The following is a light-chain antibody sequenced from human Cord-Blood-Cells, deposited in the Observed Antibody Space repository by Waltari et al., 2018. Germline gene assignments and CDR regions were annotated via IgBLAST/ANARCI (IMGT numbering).Light chain of an antibody. CDR1: HSISSY. Sequence: DIQMTQSPSFLSASVGDRVTITCRASHSISSYLNRYQQKPGKAPKLLIYSASSLQSGVQSRFSGSGSGTYFTLTISSLQPEDFATDYCQQSYSTPPFTFGPGNKVDMK. CDR3: QQSYSTPPFT. CDR2: SAS. V-gene: IGKV1-39*01. J-gene: IGKJ3*01.